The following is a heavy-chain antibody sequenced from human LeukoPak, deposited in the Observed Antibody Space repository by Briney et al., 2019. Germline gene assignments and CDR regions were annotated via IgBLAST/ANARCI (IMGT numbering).Heavy chain of an antibody. CDR2: ISSGGSPI. J-gene: IGHJ4*02. Sequence: PGGTLGLSCSASGFTFSSYEMNWVRQAPGKGLEWVSYISSGGSPIYYADSVKGRFTISRDNAKNSLYLQMNNLRAEDTAVYYCAGHGEVTVTTDYCGQGTLVTVSS. V-gene: IGHV3-48*03. D-gene: IGHD4-11*01. CDR3: AGHGEVTVTTDY. CDR1: GFTFSSYE.